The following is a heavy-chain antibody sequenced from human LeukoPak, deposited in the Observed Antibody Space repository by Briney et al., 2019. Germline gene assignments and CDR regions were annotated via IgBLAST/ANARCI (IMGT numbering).Heavy chain of an antibody. CDR3: ARGKIRYSYGGFDY. Sequence: GGSLRLSCVASGFTFSSYAMHWVRQAPGKGLEWVAVISDDGTKEYYADSVKGRFTISRDNSRNTVYTSKSTLFLQMNSLRPEDTAVYYCARGKIRYSYGGFDYWGQGILVTVSS. CDR1: GFTFSSYA. V-gene: IGHV3-30-3*01. CDR2: ISDDGTKE. J-gene: IGHJ4*02. D-gene: IGHD5-18*01.